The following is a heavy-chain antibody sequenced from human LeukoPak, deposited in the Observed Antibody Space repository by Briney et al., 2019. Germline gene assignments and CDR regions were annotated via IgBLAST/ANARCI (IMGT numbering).Heavy chain of an antibody. D-gene: IGHD6-13*01. CDR2: ISAYNGNT. Sequence: ASVKVSCKASGYTFTSYGISWVRQAPGQGLEWMGWISAYNGNTNYAQKLQGRVTMTTDTSTSTAYMELRSLRSDDTAVYYCALIAAAEINYYYYYGMDVWGQGTTVTVSS. V-gene: IGHV1-18*01. CDR1: GYTFTSYG. CDR3: ALIAAAEINYYYYYGMDV. J-gene: IGHJ6*02.